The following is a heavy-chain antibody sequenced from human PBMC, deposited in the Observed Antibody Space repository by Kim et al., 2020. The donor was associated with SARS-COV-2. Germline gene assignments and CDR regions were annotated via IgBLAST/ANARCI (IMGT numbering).Heavy chain of an antibody. J-gene: IGHJ5*02. CDR1: GYTFTSYD. D-gene: IGHD2-15*01. V-gene: IGHV1-8*01. CDR3: ARVVRLSGWFDP. Sequence: ASVKVSCKASGYTFTSYDINWVRQATGQGLEWMGWMNPNSGNTGYAQKFQGRVTMTRNTSISTAYMELNSLRSEDTAVYYCARVVRLSGWFDPWGQGTLVTVSS. CDR2: MNPNSGNT.